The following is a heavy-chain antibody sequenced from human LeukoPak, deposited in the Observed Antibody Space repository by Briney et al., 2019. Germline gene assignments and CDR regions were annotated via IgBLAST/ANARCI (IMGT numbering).Heavy chain of an antibody. CDR3: ARGVVAIHRPFDI. V-gene: IGHV1-2*06. CDR1: GYTFTGYY. J-gene: IGHJ3*02. D-gene: IGHD3-22*01. CDR2: INPNSGGT. Sequence: ASVKVSCKASGYTFTGYYMHWVRQAPGQGREWMGRINPNSGGTNYAQKFQGRATMTRDTSISTAYMELSRLRSHDTALHYCARGVVAIHRPFDIWGQGTMVTVSS.